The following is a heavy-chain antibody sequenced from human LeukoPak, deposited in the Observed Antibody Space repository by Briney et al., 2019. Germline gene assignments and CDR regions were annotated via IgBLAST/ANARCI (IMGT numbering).Heavy chain of an antibody. CDR1: DGSMNSHY. D-gene: IGHD3-22*01. Sequence: SETLSLTCTVSDGSMNSHYWSWIRHPPGKGLEWIGFVYYSGRTKYNTSPQSRVTISVQTSENNFSLKLTSVTATDTAVYYCARLLDNDSSGDPDTFDMWGQGTVVIVSS. V-gene: IGHV4-59*11. J-gene: IGHJ3*02. CDR2: VYYSGRT. CDR3: ARLLDNDSSGDPDTFDM.